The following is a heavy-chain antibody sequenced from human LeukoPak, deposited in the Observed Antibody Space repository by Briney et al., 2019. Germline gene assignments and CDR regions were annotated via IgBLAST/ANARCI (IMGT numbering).Heavy chain of an antibody. V-gene: IGHV3-53*01. Sequence: GGSLRLSCAASGFTVSSNYMSWVRQAPGKGLEWVSVIYSGGSTYYADSVKGRLTISRDNSKNTLYLQMNSLRAEDTAVYYCARDLGVFYCGGDCLGFDYWGQGTLVTVSS. CDR2: IYSGGST. J-gene: IGHJ4*02. CDR1: GFTVSSNY. D-gene: IGHD2-21*02. CDR3: ARDLGVFYCGGDCLGFDY.